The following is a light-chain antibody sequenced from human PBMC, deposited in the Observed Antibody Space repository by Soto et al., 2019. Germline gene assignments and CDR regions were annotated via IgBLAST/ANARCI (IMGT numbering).Light chain of an antibody. CDR3: QQYYTNAPT. J-gene: IGKJ4*01. CDR2: WAS. CDR1: QSVLYSSNNKNY. Sequence: DIVMTQSPDSLAVSLGERATINCKSSQSVLYSSNNKNYLAWYQQKPGQPPKLLIYWASTRESGVPDRFSGSGSGTDFTLTISSLQAEDVAVYYCQQYYTNAPTFGGGTKVGVK. V-gene: IGKV4-1*01.